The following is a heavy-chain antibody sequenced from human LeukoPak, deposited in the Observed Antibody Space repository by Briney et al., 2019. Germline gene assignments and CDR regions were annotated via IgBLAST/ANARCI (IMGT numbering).Heavy chain of an antibody. Sequence: GGSLRLSCAESRDTFSNYGMHWVRQAPGKGLEWVAFIWYDGSNKYYADSAKGRFTISRENSKNTVYLQMNSLRADDTAVYYCAKVLAVTSYGAKSVFDHWGQGTLVTV. CDR1: RDTFSNYG. CDR2: IWYDGSNK. V-gene: IGHV3-30*02. J-gene: IGHJ4*02. CDR3: AKVLAVTSYGAKSVFDH. D-gene: IGHD4-23*01.